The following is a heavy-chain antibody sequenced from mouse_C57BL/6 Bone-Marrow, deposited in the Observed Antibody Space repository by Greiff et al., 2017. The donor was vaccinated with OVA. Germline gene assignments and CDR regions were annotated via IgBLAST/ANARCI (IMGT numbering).Heavy chain of an antibody. CDR2: ISSGSSTI. V-gene: IGHV5-17*01. CDR3: ARERAGCRFAY. Sequence: EVKLEESGGGLVKPGGSLKLSCAASGFTFSDYGMHWVRQAPEKGLEWVAYISSGSSTIYYADTVKGRFTISRDNAKHTLFLQMTSLRSEDTAMYYGARERAGCRFAYWGQGTLVTVSA. CDR1: GFTFSDYG. D-gene: IGHD3-3*01. J-gene: IGHJ3*01.